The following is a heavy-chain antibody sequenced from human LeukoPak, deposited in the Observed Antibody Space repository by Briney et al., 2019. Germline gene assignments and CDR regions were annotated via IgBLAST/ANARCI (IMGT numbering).Heavy chain of an antibody. CDR2: IKQDGSEK. V-gene: IGHV3-7*01. J-gene: IGHJ4*02. CDR3: VKDNPLDY. Sequence: PGGSLRLSCAASGFTFSSYWMSWVRQAPGKGLEWVAIIKQDGSEKYYVDSVKGRFTISRDNSKNTLYLHINSLRAEDTAVYYCVKDNPLDYWGQGTLVIVSS. CDR1: GFTFSSYW. D-gene: IGHD1-14*01.